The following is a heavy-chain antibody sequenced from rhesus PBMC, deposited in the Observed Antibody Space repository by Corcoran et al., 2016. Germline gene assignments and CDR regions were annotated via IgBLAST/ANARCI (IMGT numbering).Heavy chain of an antibody. V-gene: IGHV4-80*01. Sequence: QVQLQESGPGLVKPSETLSLTCAVSGASISSYWWNWIRQPPGKGLEWIGENNGKSRSTNSNPSLKSRVTISKDASKNQFSLKLSSVTAADTAVYYCASLDYSGSYEAFDFWGQGLRVTVSS. CDR3: ASLDYSGSYEAFDF. D-gene: IGHD3-16*01. J-gene: IGHJ3*01. CDR2: NNGKSRST. CDR1: GASISSYW.